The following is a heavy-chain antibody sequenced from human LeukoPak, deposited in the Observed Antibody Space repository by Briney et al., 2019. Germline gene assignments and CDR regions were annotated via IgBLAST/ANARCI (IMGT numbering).Heavy chain of an antibody. CDR1: GYTFTGYY. CDR3: ARGQQTDYYYYMDV. V-gene: IGHV1-2*02. CDR2: INPNSGGT. D-gene: IGHD1-14*01. J-gene: IGHJ6*03. Sequence: ASVKVSCKASGYTFTGYYMHWVRQAPGQGLEWMGWINPNSGGTNYAQKFQGRVTMTRDTSISTAYMELSRLRSDDTAVYYCARGQQTDYYYYMDVRGKGTTVTVSS.